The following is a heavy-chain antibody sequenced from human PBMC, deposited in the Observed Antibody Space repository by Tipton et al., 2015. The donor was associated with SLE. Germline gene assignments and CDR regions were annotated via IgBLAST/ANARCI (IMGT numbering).Heavy chain of an antibody. CDR1: GYSLTTNRYF. J-gene: IGHJ4*02. CDR3: ATRYYEYIWGGSRKYFFDY. Sequence: TLSLTCTVSGYSLTTNRYFWGWIRQPPGKRLEWIGSIYVTGTTDYTPSLKSRVTMSRDTSKNQFSLKLNSVTAADTAIYYCATRYYEYIWGGSRKYFFDYWGQGALVTVSS. CDR2: IYVTGTT. D-gene: IGHD3-16*01. V-gene: IGHV4-39*01.